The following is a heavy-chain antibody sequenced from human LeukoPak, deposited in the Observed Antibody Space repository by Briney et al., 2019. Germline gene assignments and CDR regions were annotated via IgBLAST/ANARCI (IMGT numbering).Heavy chain of an antibody. Sequence: SVKVSCKASGGTFSNFAISWVRQAPGQGLEWLGGIIPIFGTTNYAQKFQGRVTITTDESTSTAYMELSSLRSEDTAVYYCARAVRGGPYYDFWSGWDYYYMDVWGKGTTVTVSS. D-gene: IGHD3-3*01. J-gene: IGHJ6*03. V-gene: IGHV1-69*05. CDR3: ARAVRGGPYYDFWSGWDYYYMDV. CDR1: GGTFSNFA. CDR2: IIPIFGTT.